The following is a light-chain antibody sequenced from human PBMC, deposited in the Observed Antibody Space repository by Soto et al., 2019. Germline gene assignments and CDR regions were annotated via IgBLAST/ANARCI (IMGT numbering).Light chain of an antibody. CDR1: SSDIGGYKY. CDR2: ELS. CDR3: SSHVGSNNFVV. Sequence: QSVLTQPPSASGSPGQSVTISCTGTSSDIGGYKYVSWYQQHPGKAPKLMIYELSKRHSGVPDRFSGSKSGNTASLTVSGLQAEDEADYYCSSHVGSNNFVVFGGGTKLTVL. V-gene: IGLV2-8*01. J-gene: IGLJ2*01.